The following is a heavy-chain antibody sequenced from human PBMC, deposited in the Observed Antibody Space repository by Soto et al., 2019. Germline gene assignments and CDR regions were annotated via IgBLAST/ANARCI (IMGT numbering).Heavy chain of an antibody. V-gene: IGHV1-69*12. D-gene: IGHD3-22*01. CDR1: GGTFSSYA. CDR2: IIPIFGTA. Sequence: QVQLVQSGAEVKKPGSSVKVSCKASGGTFSSYAISWVRQAPGQGLEWMGGIIPIFGTANYAQKFQGRVTITADESTSTAYMELGSLRSEDTAVYYFARRETYYYDSSGYYPLGYWGQGTLVTVSS. J-gene: IGHJ4*02. CDR3: ARRETYYYDSSGYYPLGY.